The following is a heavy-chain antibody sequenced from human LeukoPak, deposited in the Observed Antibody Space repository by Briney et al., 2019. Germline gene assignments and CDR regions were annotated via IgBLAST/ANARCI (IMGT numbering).Heavy chain of an antibody. J-gene: IGHJ5*02. Sequence: SETLSLTCAVYGGSFSDYYWSWIRQPPGKGLEWIGEINHSGSTNYNPSLKSRVTISVDTSKNQFSLKLSSVTAADTAVYYCARAALLGWFDPWGQGTLVTVSP. CDR3: ARAALLGWFDP. CDR2: INHSGST. CDR1: GGSFSDYY. V-gene: IGHV4-34*01.